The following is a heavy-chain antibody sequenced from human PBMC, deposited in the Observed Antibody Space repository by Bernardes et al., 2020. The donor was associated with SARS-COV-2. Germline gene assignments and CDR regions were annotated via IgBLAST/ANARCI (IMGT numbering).Heavy chain of an antibody. Sequence: GGSLRLSCVASEITFSTYGMAWVRQAPGKGPEWVSSISNSGSLTYYADSVKARFTVSRDNSKNTLYLQMNSLRAEDTAVYYCGVIVVSGDWYFDYWGPGSLVSVSS. D-gene: IGHD6-19*01. V-gene: IGHV3-23*01. CDR2: ISNSGSLT. J-gene: IGHJ4*02. CDR3: GVIVVSGDWYFDY. CDR1: EITFSTYG.